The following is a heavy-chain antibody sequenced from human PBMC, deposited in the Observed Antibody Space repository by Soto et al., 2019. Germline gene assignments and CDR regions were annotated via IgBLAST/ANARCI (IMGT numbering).Heavy chain of an antibody. CDR3: ARDQVSSGWYIGSLDAFDI. V-gene: IGHV1-3*01. CDR1: GYTFTSYA. J-gene: IGHJ3*02. Sequence: ASVKVSCKGSGYTFTSYAMHWVRQAPGQRLEWMGWINAGNGNTKYSQKFQGRVTITRDTSASTAYMELSSLRSEDTAVYYCARDQVSSGWYIGSLDAFDIWGQGTMVTVSS. CDR2: INAGNGNT. D-gene: IGHD6-19*01.